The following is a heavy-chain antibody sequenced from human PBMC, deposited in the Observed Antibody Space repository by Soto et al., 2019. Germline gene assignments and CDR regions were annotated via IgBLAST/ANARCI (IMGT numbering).Heavy chain of an antibody. V-gene: IGHV4-59*01. CDR3: ARDWHYYDSSGYPRVYGMDV. J-gene: IGHJ6*02. CDR2: IYYSGNT. CDR1: GGSISPYY. D-gene: IGHD3-22*01. Sequence: QVQLQESGPGLVKPSETLSLTCTVSGGSISPYYWSWIRQPPGKGLEWIGYIYYSGNTEYKPSLKSRVTISVETSKNQFSLKLSSVTAADTAVYYCARDWHYYDSSGYPRVYGMDVWGQGTTVTVSS.